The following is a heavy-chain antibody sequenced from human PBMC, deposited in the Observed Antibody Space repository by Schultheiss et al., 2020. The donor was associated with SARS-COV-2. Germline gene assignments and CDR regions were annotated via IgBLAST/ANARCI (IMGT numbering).Heavy chain of an antibody. J-gene: IGHJ3*02. CDR2: IYHSGST. D-gene: IGHD3-22*01. CDR1: GGSISSSNW. Sequence: SETLSLTCAVSGGSISSSNWWSWVRQPPGKGLEWIGEIYHSGSTNYNPSLKSRVTISVDKSKNQFSLKLSSVTAADTAVYYCARASAITMIVVVNDAFDIWSQGTMVTVSS. V-gene: IGHV4-4*02. CDR3: ARASAITMIVVVNDAFDI.